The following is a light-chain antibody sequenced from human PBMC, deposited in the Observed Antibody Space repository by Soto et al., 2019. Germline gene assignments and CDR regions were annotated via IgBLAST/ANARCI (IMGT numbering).Light chain of an antibody. V-gene: IGKV3-15*01. J-gene: IGKJ1*01. CDR3: QQYGSLSWT. Sequence: VMTQAPATLSVSPGERATLSCRASQTINNNIAWYQLKDGQVPRLLIYGASTRATDIPARFSGSGSGTDFTLTISRLEPEDFAVYYCQQYGSLSWTFGQGTKVDIK. CDR1: QTINNN. CDR2: GAS.